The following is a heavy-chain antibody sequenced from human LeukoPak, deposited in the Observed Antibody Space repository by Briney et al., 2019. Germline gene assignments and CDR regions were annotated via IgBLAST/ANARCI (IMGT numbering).Heavy chain of an antibody. V-gene: IGHV5-51*01. J-gene: IGHJ3*02. Sequence: GESLKISCKGSGYSFTNYWIGWVRQMPGKGLEWMGIIYPGDSDTRYSPSFQGQVTISADKSISTAYLQWSSLKASDTAMYYCARTGHGSGWYGGFDIWGQGTLVTVSS. CDR2: IYPGDSDT. CDR1: GYSFTNYW. D-gene: IGHD6-19*01. CDR3: ARTGHGSGWYGGFDI.